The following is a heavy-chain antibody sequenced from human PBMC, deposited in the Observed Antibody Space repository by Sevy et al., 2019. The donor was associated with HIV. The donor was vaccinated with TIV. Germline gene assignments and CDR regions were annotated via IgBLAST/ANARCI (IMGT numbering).Heavy chain of an antibody. CDR2: IIPTLDIV. Sequence: ASVKVSCKASGGFFTTFTISWVRQAPGQGLEWMGRIIPTLDIVNYAEMFQGKVTITADKTANIVYIDLNSLRSEDTAVYYCATETVVTTSMEDYFDSWGQGTLVTVSS. D-gene: IGHD2-2*01. CDR1: GGFFTTFT. CDR3: ATETVVTTSMEDYFDS. J-gene: IGHJ4*02. V-gene: IGHV1-69*04.